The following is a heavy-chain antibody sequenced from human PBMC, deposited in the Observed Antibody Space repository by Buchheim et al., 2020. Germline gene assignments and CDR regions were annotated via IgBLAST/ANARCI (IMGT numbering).Heavy chain of an antibody. J-gene: IGHJ4*02. CDR2: VTSGGGT. CDR3: AKDNRYGSSWYGVSDY. CDR1: GFTFSTYV. V-gene: IGHV3-23*01. D-gene: IGHD6-13*01. Sequence: EVHLLESGGGLVQPGGSLRLSCAASGFTFSTYVMSWVRQAPGKGLEWVSTVTSGGGTYYADSVKGRFTISRANSRTTLYLQMNSLRADDTALYYCAKDNRYGSSWYGVSDYWGQGTL.